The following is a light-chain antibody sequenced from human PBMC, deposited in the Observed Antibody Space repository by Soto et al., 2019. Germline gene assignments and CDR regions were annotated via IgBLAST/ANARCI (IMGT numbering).Light chain of an antibody. Sequence: DIVMTQSPLSMPVTPGEPASISCRSSQSLLNRNGQNCLDWYLQKPGQSPQLLIHMGFIRASGVPDRFSGSGSGTYFTLTISRVEAEDVGVYYCMQALASPPTFGGGTNLEIK. V-gene: IGKV2-28*01. CDR2: MGF. J-gene: IGKJ4*01. CDR3: MQALASPPT. CDR1: QSLLNRNGQNC.